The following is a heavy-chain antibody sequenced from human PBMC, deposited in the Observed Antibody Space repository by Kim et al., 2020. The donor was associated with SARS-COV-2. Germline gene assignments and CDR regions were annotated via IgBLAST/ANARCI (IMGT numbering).Heavy chain of an antibody. J-gene: IGHJ4*02. Sequence: GGSLRLSCAASGFTFSSYAMSWVRQAPGKGLEWVSAISGSGGSTYYADSVKGRFTISRDNSKNTLYLQMNSLRAEDTAVYYCAAHLLSDIVLMVYALTFDYWGQGTLVTVSS. CDR3: AAHLLSDIVLMVYALTFDY. CDR2: ISGSGGST. D-gene: IGHD2-8*01. V-gene: IGHV3-23*01. CDR1: GFTFSSYA.